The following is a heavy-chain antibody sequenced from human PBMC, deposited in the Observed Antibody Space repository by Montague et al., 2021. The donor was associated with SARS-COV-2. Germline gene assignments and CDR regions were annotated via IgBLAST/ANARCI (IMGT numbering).Heavy chain of an antibody. V-gene: IGHV3-21*01. J-gene: IGHJ4*02. CDR3: ARVGGMEYCSGGNCYLDY. CDR2: ISSSSSYI. D-gene: IGHD2-15*01. CDR1: GFTFSSYG. Sequence: SLRLSCAASGFTFSSYGMNWVRQAPGKGLEWVSSISSSSSYIYYADSVKGRFTISRDNAKNSLYLQMNSLRAEDTAVYYCARVGGMEYCSGGNCYLDYWGQGTLVTVSS.